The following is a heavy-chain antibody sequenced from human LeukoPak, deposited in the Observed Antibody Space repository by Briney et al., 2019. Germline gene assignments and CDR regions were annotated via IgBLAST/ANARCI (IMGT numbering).Heavy chain of an antibody. J-gene: IGHJ4*02. CDR2: IKEDGSEQ. Sequence: GGSLRLSCAVSGFTFRTYWMSWVRQAPGKGLEWVANIKEDGSEQYYVNSLKGRFTISRDNVKNSLYLQMTSLRVEDSAVYYCARDSFETDIDYWGQGTLVTVSS. CDR1: GFTFRTYW. CDR3: ARDSFETDIDY. D-gene: IGHD1-14*01. V-gene: IGHV3-7*01.